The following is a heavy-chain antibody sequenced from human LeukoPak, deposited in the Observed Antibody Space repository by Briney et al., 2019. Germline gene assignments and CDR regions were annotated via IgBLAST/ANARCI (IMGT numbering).Heavy chain of an antibody. Sequence: SETLPLTCTVSGGSISSYYWSWIRQPPGKGLEWIGYIYYSGSTNYNPSLKSRVTISVDTSKNQFSLKLSSVTAADTAVYYCARHTYGSGSYYNSNRFDPWGQGTLVTVSS. V-gene: IGHV4-59*08. CDR3: ARHTYGSGSYYNSNRFDP. J-gene: IGHJ5*02. D-gene: IGHD3-10*01. CDR2: IYYSGST. CDR1: GGSISSYY.